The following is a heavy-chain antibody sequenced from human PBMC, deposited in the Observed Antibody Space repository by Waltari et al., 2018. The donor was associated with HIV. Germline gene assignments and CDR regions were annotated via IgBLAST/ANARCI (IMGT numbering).Heavy chain of an antibody. CDR3: ARGEGSSPPFDY. J-gene: IGHJ4*02. D-gene: IGHD6-13*01. CDR1: GFTVSSTS. CDR2: IYTGGSS. V-gene: IGHV3-53*01. Sequence: EVQLVESGGGLIQPGGSLRLSCAVSGFTVSSTSMSWVRQAPRKGREWVSVIYTGGSSYYADSVKGRFTISRDNSKNTLYLQMNGLRAEDTAVYYCARGEGSSPPFDYWGQGTLVTVSS.